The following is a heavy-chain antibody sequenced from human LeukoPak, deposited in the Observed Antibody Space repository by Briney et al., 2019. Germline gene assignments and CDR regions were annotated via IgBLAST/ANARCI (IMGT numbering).Heavy chain of an antibody. D-gene: IGHD6-19*01. J-gene: IGHJ4*02. CDR1: GFTFSTYE. Sequence: GGSLRLSCAASGFTFSTYEMNWVRQAPGKGLEWVSYISTSGSTIYYADSVKGRFTISRDNAENLLYLQMNSLRAEDTAVYYCARVVVSSGWETHDYWGQGTLVTVSS. CDR3: ARVVVSSGWETHDY. CDR2: ISTSGSTI. V-gene: IGHV3-48*03.